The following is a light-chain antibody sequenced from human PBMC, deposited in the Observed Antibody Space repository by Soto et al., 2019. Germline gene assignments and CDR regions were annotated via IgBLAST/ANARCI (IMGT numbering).Light chain of an antibody. Sequence: AIRMTQSPSSFSASTGDRVTITCRASQGISSYLASYQQKPGKAPKPLIYAASTLQNWVPSRFSGSGSGTDFTLTISCLQSESFATYYFQQYYSYPLTFGQGTKVEIK. J-gene: IGKJ1*01. CDR2: AAS. CDR1: QGISSY. CDR3: QQYYSYPLT. V-gene: IGKV1-8*01.